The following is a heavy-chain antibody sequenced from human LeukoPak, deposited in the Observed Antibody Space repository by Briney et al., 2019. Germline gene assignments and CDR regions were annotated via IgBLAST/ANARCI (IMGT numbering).Heavy chain of an antibody. V-gene: IGHV3-21*01. J-gene: IGHJ6*02. CDR3: ATTGAPSHYYFYGMDV. Sequence: GGSLRLSCAASGFTFSRYDMNWVRRASGKGLEWGSSISTSSYKYYADSVKGRFTISRDNAKNSLYLQMNSLRAEDTAVYYCATTGAPSHYYFYGMDVWGQGTTVTVSS. D-gene: IGHD4-17*01. CDR1: GFTFSRYD. CDR2: ISTSSYK.